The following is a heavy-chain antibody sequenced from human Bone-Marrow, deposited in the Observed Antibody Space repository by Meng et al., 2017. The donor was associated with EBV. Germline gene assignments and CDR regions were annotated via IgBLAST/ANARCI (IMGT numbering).Heavy chain of an antibody. J-gene: IGHJ5*02. CDR2: INPSGGST. D-gene: IGHD1-26*01. CDR1: GYTFTSYY. CDR3: AISRIVGATGSWFDP. Sequence: QVQLVQSGAEVKRPGASVKVSCKASGYTFTSYYMHWGRQAPGQGLEWMGIINPSGGSTSYAQKFQGRVTMTRDTSTSTVYMELSSLRSEDTAVYYCAISRIVGATGSWFDPRGQGTLVTVSS. V-gene: IGHV1-46*01.